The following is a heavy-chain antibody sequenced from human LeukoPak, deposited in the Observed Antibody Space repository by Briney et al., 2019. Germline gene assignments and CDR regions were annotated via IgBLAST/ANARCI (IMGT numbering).Heavy chain of an antibody. D-gene: IGHD1-7*01. CDR1: GYTFTSYG. V-gene: IGHV1-18*01. CDR2: ISAYNGNT. Sequence: ASVKVSCKASGYTFTSYGISWVRQVPGQGLEWMGWISAYNGNTNYAQKLQGRVTMTTDTSTSTAYMELRSLRSDDTAVYYCASSPTGTTYYYYGMDVWGQGTTVTVSS. J-gene: IGHJ6*02. CDR3: ASSPTGTTYYYYGMDV.